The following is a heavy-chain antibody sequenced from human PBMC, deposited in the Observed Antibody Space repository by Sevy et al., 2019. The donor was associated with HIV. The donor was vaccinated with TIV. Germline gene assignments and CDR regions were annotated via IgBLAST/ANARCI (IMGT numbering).Heavy chain of an antibody. Sequence: GGSLRLSCAASGFTFSSYAMSWVRQAPGKGLEWVSAISGSGGSTYYADSAKGRFTISRDNSKNTLYLQMNSLRAEDTAVYYCAKDGEAAAGRTDFDYWGQGTLVTVSS. J-gene: IGHJ4*02. CDR1: GFTFSSYA. D-gene: IGHD6-13*01. CDR3: AKDGEAAAGRTDFDY. V-gene: IGHV3-23*01. CDR2: ISGSGGST.